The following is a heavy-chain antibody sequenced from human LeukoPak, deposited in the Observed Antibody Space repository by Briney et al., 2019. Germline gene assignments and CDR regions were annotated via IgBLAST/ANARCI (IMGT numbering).Heavy chain of an antibody. Sequence: PSETLSLTCSISGDSIDSVSYYWGWIRQAPGKGPEWIASIDYSGRTFYNPSLRSRVTISVDTSNNDFSLNLTSVTAADTAVYYCATEFYDFLSGESWFDPWGQGALVTVS. CDR3: ATEFYDFLSGESWFDP. V-gene: IGHV4-39*07. CDR2: IDYSGRT. J-gene: IGHJ5*02. CDR1: GDSIDSVSYY. D-gene: IGHD3-9*01.